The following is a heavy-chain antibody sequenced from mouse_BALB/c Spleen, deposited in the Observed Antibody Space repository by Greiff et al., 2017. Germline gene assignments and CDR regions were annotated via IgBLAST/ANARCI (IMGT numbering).Heavy chain of an antibody. CDR2: IYCDDDK. V-gene: IGHV8-12*01. D-gene: IGHD2-4*01. J-gene: IGHJ2*01. CDR1: GFSLSTSGMG. CDR3: ARTGPYMITIDY. Sequence: QVQLKESGPGILQPSQTLSLTCSFSGFSLSTSGMGVSWLRQPSGKGLEWLVHIYCDDDKRYNPSLKSRRTISKDTSSNQVFLKSTSVDSADTATYDCARTGPYMITIDYWGQGTTLTVSS.